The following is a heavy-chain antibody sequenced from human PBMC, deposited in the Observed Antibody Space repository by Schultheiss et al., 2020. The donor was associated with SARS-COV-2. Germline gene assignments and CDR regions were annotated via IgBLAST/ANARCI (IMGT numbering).Heavy chain of an antibody. CDR2: INAGNGNT. J-gene: IGHJ5*02. CDR1: GYTFTSYA. V-gene: IGHV1-3*01. D-gene: IGHD3-3*01. Sequence: ASVKVSCKASGYTFTSYAMHWVRQAPGQRLEWMGWINAGNGNTKYSQKFQGRVTITRDTSASTAYMELSSLRSEDTAVYYCARQGDFWSGYYHNWFDPWGQGTLVTVSS. CDR3: ARQGDFWSGYYHNWFDP.